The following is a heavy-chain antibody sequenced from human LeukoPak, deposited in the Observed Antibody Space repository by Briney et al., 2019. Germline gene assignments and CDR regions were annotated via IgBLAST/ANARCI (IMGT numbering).Heavy chain of an antibody. V-gene: IGHV3-21*01. CDR2: ISSSSSYI. J-gene: IGHJ6*02. Sequence: SGGSLRLSCAASGFTFSSYSMNWVRQAPGKGLEWVSSISSSSSYIYYADSVKGRFTISRDNAKNSLYLQMNSPRAEDTAVYYCARGDYYYDSSGYSYYYYGMDVWGQGTTVTVSS. D-gene: IGHD3-22*01. CDR1: GFTFSSYS. CDR3: ARGDYYYDSSGYSYYYYGMDV.